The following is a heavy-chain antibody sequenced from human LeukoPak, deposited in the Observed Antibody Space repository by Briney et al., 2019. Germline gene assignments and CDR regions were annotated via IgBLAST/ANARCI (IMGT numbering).Heavy chain of an antibody. CDR3: VRQKKSHGNFDY. D-gene: IGHD1-26*01. CDR2: VGIAADT. V-gene: IGHV3-13*01. J-gene: IGHJ4*02. CDR1: GFTFSDHA. Sequence: GGSLRLSCAASGFTFSDHAMHWVRQAPGKGLEWVSAVGIAADTFYPGSVKGRFTISRENAKNSLYLQVNSLRVEDTAVYYCVRQKKSHGNFDYWGQGTLVTVSS.